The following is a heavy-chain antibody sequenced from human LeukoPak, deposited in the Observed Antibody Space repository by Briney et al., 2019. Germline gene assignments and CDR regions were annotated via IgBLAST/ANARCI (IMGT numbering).Heavy chain of an antibody. CDR3: ARATITMIVVVISLDY. J-gene: IGHJ4*02. V-gene: IGHV3-30-3*01. Sequence: GRSLRLSCAASGFTFSSYAMHWVRQAPGKGLEWVAVISYDGSNKYYADSVKGRFTTSRDNSKNTLYLQMNSLRAEDTAVYYCARATITMIVVVISLDYWGQGTLVTVSS. CDR1: GFTFSSYA. CDR2: ISYDGSNK. D-gene: IGHD3-22*01.